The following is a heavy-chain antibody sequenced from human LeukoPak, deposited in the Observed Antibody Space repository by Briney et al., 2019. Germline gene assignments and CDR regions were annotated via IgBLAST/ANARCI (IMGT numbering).Heavy chain of an antibody. CDR3: PTAKYSSRRSLDY. CDR2: IDSNGGGA. Sequence: GRSLRLSCATSGFTFNIYWMQWVRQVPGKGLVWVSRIDSNGGGATYADSVKGRFPTPRDNGNNTLYVAMKTLSAEDTAMYFCPTAKYSSRRSLDYWGQGALVTVSS. V-gene: IGHV3-74*03. CDR1: GFTFNIYW. J-gene: IGHJ4*02. D-gene: IGHD2-2*01.